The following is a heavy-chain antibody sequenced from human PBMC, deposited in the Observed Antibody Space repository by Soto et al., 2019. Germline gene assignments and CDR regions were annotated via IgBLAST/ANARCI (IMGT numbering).Heavy chain of an antibody. D-gene: IGHD3-9*01. J-gene: IGHJ6*02. CDR2: IYPGDSDT. CDR3: ARARRDYDILTGYYWDYYYYGMDV. V-gene: IGHV5-51*01. Sequence: GESLKISCKGSGYSFTSYWIGWVRQMPGKGLEWMGIIYPGDSDTRYSPSFQGQVTISADKSISTAYLQWSSLKASDTAMYYCARARRDYDILTGYYWDYYYYGMDVWGQGTTVTVSS. CDR1: GYSFTSYW.